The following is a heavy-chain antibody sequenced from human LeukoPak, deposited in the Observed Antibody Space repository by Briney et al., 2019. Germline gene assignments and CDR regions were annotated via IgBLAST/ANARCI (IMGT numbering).Heavy chain of an antibody. Sequence: SETLSLTCAVSGASIGSFYWSWIRQPAGKGLEWIGRVHSSGSTNYIPSIKSRVTMSVDTSKNQFSLKLNTVTAADTAMYYCAREAVDYGSGSHDYWGQGILVTVSS. CDR1: GASIGSFY. CDR3: AREAVDYGSGSHDY. D-gene: IGHD3-10*01. CDR2: VHSSGST. V-gene: IGHV4-4*07. J-gene: IGHJ4*02.